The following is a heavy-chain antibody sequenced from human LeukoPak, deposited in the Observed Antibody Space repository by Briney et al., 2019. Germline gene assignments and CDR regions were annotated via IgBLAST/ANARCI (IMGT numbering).Heavy chain of an antibody. V-gene: IGHV4-39*07. CDR1: SGSISSSSYY. J-gene: IGHJ5*02. Sequence: PSETLSLTCTVSSGSISSSSYYWGWIRQPPGKGLQWIGTIYYSGSTYYNPSLKNRVTISVDTSKNQFSLKLSSVTAADRAVYYCARFAKVATMGWFDPWGQGTLVTVSS. D-gene: IGHD5-12*01. CDR3: ARFAKVATMGWFDP. CDR2: IYYSGST.